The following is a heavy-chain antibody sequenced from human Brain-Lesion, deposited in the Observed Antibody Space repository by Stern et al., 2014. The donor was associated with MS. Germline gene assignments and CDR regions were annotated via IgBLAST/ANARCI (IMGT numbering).Heavy chain of an antibody. J-gene: IGHJ6*02. CDR3: AKDKKDSSGWNLYFYGMDV. CDR1: GFTFTSNG. Sequence: VQLEESGGGVVQPWQTLTLSCAVSGFTFTSNGLYWVRPAPGNGLEREARIWFDGTKKSYRDSVKGRFTISRDNSKNTLSLQMTSLRAEDTAVYYCAKDKKDSSGWNLYFYGMDVWGQGTTVIVSS. V-gene: IGHV3-33*06. CDR2: IWFDGTKK. D-gene: IGHD6-19*01.